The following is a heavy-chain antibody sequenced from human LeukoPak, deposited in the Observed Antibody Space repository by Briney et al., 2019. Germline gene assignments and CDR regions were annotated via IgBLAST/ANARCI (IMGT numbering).Heavy chain of an antibody. CDR2: FDPEDGET. V-gene: IGHV1-24*01. CDR3: ATWGPSIVVVPAAWHY. CDR1: GYTLTELS. Sequence: GASVKVSCKVSGYTLTELSMHWVRQAPGKGLEWMGGFDPEDGETIYAQKFQGRVTMTEDTSTDTAYMELSSLRSEDTAVYYCATWGPSIVVVPAAWHYWGQGTLVTVSS. J-gene: IGHJ4*02. D-gene: IGHD2-2*01.